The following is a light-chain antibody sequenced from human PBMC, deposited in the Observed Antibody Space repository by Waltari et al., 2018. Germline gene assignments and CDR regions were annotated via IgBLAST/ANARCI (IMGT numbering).Light chain of an antibody. V-gene: IGLV4-69*02. CDR1: SGHSTYP. CDR2: LDSNGGH. J-gene: IGLJ2*01. Sequence: LVLTQSPSASASLGASVKPTCPLSSGHSTYPLAWHPQQPGKGPRYLMKLDSNGGHFKGDGIPDRFSGSSSGTERYLTISSLQSDDEADYYCQTWVTGIRVVFGGGTKLTVL. CDR3: QTWVTGIRVV.